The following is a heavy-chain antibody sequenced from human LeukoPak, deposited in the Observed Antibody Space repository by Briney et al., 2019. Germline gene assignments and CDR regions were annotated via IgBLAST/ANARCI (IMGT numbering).Heavy chain of an antibody. V-gene: IGHV3-33*06. CDR3: AKTLRTGTTSRPSQYYFDY. Sequence: GGSLRLSCAASGFTFSSYGMHWVRQAPGKGLEWVAVIWYDGSNKYYADSVKGRFTISRDNSKNTLYLQMNSLRAEDTAVYYCAKTLRTGTTSRPSQYYFDYWGQGTLVTVSS. CDR2: IWYDGSNK. D-gene: IGHD1-1*01. J-gene: IGHJ4*02. CDR1: GFTFSSYG.